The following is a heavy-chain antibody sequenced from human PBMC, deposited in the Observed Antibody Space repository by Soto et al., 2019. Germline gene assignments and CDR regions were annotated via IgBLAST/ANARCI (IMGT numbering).Heavy chain of an antibody. V-gene: IGHV3-73*01. CDR2: IRSKANSYAT. J-gene: IGHJ4*02. CDR3: TRSTPAGKGLY. Sequence: GGSLRLSCAASGFTFSGSAMHLVRQASGKGLEWVGRIRSKANSYATAYAASVKGRFTISRDDSKNTAYLQMNSLKTEDTAVYYCTRSTPAGKGLYWGQGTLVTVSS. CDR1: GFTFSGSA. D-gene: IGHD2-2*01.